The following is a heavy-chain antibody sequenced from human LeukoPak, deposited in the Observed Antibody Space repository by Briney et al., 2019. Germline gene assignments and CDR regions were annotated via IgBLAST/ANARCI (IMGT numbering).Heavy chain of an antibody. CDR3: ASALTTVTPHFHC. CDR2: IDTDGSSA. CDR1: VFTFSSYW. J-gene: IGHJ4*02. Sequence: GGSLRLSCAASVFTFSSYWMHWVRQPPGKGLVWGSRIDTDGSSATYADSVKGRFTISRDNAKNTVYLQMNSLRVEDTGVYYCASALTTVTPHFHCWGQGTLVTVSS. V-gene: IGHV3-74*01. D-gene: IGHD4-17*01.